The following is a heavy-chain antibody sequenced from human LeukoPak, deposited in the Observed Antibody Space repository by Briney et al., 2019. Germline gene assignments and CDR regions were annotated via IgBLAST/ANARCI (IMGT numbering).Heavy chain of an antibody. CDR2: IFQRGYS. D-gene: IGHD1-1*01. J-gene: IGHJ5*02. CDR1: GYSISSGYY. V-gene: IGHV4-38-2*01. Sequence: SETLSLTCAVSGYSISSGYYWGWIRQPPGKGLQWIGSIFQRGYSYYNPSLKRRVTISVDTSRNQFSLKLSSVTSADTAVYYRAGDKETTGNGRPNWFDPWGQGTLVTVSS. CDR3: AGDKETTGNGRPNWFDP.